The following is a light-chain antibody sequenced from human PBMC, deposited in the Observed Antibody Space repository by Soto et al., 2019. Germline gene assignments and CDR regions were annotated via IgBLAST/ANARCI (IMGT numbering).Light chain of an antibody. CDR2: EVS. CDR1: SSDVGIYNH. CDR3: CSFTTSSTLV. V-gene: IGLV2-14*01. Sequence: QSVLTQPASVSVSPGQSITISCTGTSSDVGIYNHVSWYQQHPGKAPQLIIYEVSNRPSGLSNRFSASKSGNTASLTISGLQAEDEADYYCCSFTTSSTLVFGTGTKVTVL. J-gene: IGLJ1*01.